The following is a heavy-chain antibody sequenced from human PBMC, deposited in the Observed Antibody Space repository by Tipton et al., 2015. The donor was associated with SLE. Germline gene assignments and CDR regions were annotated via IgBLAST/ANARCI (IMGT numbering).Heavy chain of an antibody. V-gene: IGHV4-59*01. CDR1: GGSISSYY. CDR2: IYYSGSS. D-gene: IGHD6-13*01. J-gene: IGHJ2*01. Sequence: GLVKPSETLSLTCTVSGGSISSYYWSWIRQPPGKGLEWIGYIYYSGSSNYNPSLKSRVTISVETSKNQFSLKLSSVTAADTAVYYCARALGGAQQLVRYFDLWGRGTLVTVSS. CDR3: ARALGGAQQLVRYFDL.